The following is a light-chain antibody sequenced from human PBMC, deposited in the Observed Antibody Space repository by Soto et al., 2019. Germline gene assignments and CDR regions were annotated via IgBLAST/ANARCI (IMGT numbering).Light chain of an antibody. V-gene: IGLV2-14*03. CDR3: ISFTTHLACV. Sequence: QSALTQPASVSGAPGQSITITCTGSNTDIGANKFVSWYQQHPGEAPKLIIFDVSNRPSGVSHRFSGSKSGNTASLTISRLPHEDESYYYCISFTTHLACVFGAGTKLTVL. CDR1: NTDIGANKF. CDR2: DVS. J-gene: IGLJ3*02.